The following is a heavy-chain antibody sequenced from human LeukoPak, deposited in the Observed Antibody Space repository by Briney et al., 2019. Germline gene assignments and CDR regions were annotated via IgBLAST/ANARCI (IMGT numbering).Heavy chain of an antibody. V-gene: IGHV3-23*01. CDR2: VSGSSGNT. J-gene: IGHJ4*02. CDR1: GFTFSSYA. D-gene: IGHD1-26*01. CDR3: AKTRPRTVSGSYYVVFDY. Sequence: GGSLRLFCAASGFTFSSYAMTWVRQVPGKGLEWVSVVSGSSGNTYYADSVKGRFTISRDNSKNTLYFQMNSLRVEDTAVYYCAKTRPRTVSGSYYVVFDYWGQGTLVTVSS.